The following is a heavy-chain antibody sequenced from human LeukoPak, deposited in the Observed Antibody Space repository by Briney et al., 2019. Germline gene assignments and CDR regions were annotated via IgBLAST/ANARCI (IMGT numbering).Heavy chain of an antibody. V-gene: IGHV3-30-3*01. CDR1: GFTFSSYA. Sequence: PGGSLRLSCAASGFTFSSYAMSWVRQAPGKGLEWVAVISKDGSDKYYPGSVRGRFTISRDDSKNTIYLQMDSLRAEDTAIYYCARVYWWNYDYWGQGTLVTVSS. CDR3: ARVYWWNYDY. CDR2: ISKDGSDK. D-gene: IGHD1-7*01. J-gene: IGHJ4*02.